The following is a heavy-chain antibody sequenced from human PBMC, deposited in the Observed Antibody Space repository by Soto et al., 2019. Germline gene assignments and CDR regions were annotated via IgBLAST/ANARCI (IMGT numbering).Heavy chain of an antibody. Sequence: QVQLVQSGAEEKKPGASVKVSCKASGYTFTSYAMHWVRQAPVQRLEWMGWINAGNGNTKYSQKFQGRVTITRDTSASTAYMELSSLRSDDTAVYYCARSIVVVTALDYWGQGTLVTVSS. V-gene: IGHV1-3*05. D-gene: IGHD2-21*02. J-gene: IGHJ4*02. CDR2: INAGNGNT. CDR1: GYTFTSYA. CDR3: ARSIVVVTALDY.